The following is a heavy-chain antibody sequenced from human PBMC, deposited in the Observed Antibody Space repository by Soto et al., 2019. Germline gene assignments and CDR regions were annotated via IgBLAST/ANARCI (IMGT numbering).Heavy chain of an antibody. CDR2: INPNSGGT. J-gene: IGHJ4*02. Sequence: ASVKVSCKASGYTFTGYYMHWVRQAPGQGLEWMGWINPNSGGTNYAQKFQGWVTMTRDTSISTAYMELSRLRSDDTAVYYCARELTMVRGVKRLDYWGQGTLVTVSS. CDR1: GYTFTGYY. V-gene: IGHV1-2*04. D-gene: IGHD3-10*01. CDR3: ARELTMVRGVKRLDY.